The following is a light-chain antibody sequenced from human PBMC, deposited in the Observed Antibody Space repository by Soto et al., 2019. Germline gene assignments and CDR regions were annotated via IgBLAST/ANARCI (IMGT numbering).Light chain of an antibody. Sequence: EIVMTQSPATLSVSPGERATLSCRASRSVSSNFAWYQQKPGQAPRLLIYDASTRATGIPARFSGSGSGTEFTLTISSLQSEDFAVYYCLQYHYWWTFGQGTKVDIK. CDR3: LQYHYWWT. CDR2: DAS. CDR1: RSVSSN. J-gene: IGKJ1*01. V-gene: IGKV3-15*01.